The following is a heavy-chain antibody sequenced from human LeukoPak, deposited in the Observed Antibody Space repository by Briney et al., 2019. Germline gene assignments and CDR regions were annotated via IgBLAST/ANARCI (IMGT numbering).Heavy chain of an antibody. Sequence: GGSLRLSCAVSGFTFSRYGMHWVRQAPGKGLEWVSFIHYDGSKKYYTDSVKGRFTISRDNSKDTLYLQMNSLRAEDTAVYYCASRPYYDSSGYLVDYWGQGTLVTVSS. J-gene: IGHJ4*02. V-gene: IGHV3-30*02. CDR3: ASRPYYDSSGYLVDY. CDR1: GFTFSRYG. CDR2: IHYDGSKK. D-gene: IGHD3-22*01.